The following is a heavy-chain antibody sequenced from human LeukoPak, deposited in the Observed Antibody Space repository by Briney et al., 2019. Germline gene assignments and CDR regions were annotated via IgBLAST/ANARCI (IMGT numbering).Heavy chain of an antibody. CDR3: AKEEGQVAVAGALSFDY. CDR2: ISYDGSNK. CDR1: GFTFSSYG. V-gene: IGHV3-30*18. Sequence: PGGSLRLSCAASGFTFSSYGMHWVRQAPGKGLEWVAVISYDGSNKYYADSVKGRFTISRDNSKNTLYLQMNSLRAEDTAVYYCAKEEGQVAVAGALSFDYWGQGTLVTVSS. D-gene: IGHD6-19*01. J-gene: IGHJ4*02.